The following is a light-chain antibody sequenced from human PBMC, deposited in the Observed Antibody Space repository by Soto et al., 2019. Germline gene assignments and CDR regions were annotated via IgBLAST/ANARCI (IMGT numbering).Light chain of an antibody. J-gene: IGLJ2*01. CDR2: EVS. V-gene: IGLV2-8*01. CDR3: SSYAGSVVV. Sequence: QSALTQPPSASGSPGQSVTISCTGTSSDVGGYNYVSWYQQHPGKAPKLMIYEVSKRPSGVPDRFSGSKSGNTASLTVSGLQAEDEADDYCSSYAGSVVVFGGVTKVTVL. CDR1: SSDVGGYNY.